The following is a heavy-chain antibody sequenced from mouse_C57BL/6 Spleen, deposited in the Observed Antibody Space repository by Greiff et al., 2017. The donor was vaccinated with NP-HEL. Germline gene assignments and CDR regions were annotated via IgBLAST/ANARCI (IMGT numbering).Heavy chain of an antibody. CDR3: ARTRLRGYAMDY. Sequence: EVKLEESGGGLVKPGGSLTLSCAASGFTFSDYGMHWVRQAPEKGLEWVAYISSGSSTSYYADTVKGRFTISRDNAKHTLFLQMTSLRSEDTAMYYCARTRLRGYAMDYWGQGTSVTVSS. CDR1: GFTFSDYG. CDR2: ISSGSSTS. J-gene: IGHJ4*01. V-gene: IGHV5-17*01. D-gene: IGHD2-4*01.